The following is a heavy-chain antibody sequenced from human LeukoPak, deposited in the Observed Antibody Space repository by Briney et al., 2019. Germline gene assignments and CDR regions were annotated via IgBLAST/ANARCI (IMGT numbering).Heavy chain of an antibody. Sequence: PGGSLRLSCAASGFTFSSYAMSWVRQAPGKGLEWISYISSSSSTIYYADSVKGRFTISRDNAKNSLYLQMNSLRAEDTAVDYWARRLTWFWEANLLLLMEVWGKGTKGTVSS. CDR3: ARRLTWFWEANLLLLMEV. CDR2: ISSSSSTI. V-gene: IGHV3-48*01. CDR1: GFTFSSYA. J-gene: IGHJ6*04. D-gene: IGHD3-10*01.